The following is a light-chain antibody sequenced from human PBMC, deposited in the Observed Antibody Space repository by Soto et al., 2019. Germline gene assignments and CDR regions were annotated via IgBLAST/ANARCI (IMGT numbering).Light chain of an antibody. J-gene: IGLJ1*01. CDR1: SSDVGGYNY. CDR3: SSYTSSTTPYV. CDR2: DVS. V-gene: IGLV2-14*03. Sequence: QSALTQPASVSGSAGQSITISCTGASSDVGGYNYVSWYQQHPGKAPKLMIYDVSNRPSGVSNRFSGSKSGNTASLTISGLQAEDEAYYYCSSYTSSTTPYVFGTGTKVTVL.